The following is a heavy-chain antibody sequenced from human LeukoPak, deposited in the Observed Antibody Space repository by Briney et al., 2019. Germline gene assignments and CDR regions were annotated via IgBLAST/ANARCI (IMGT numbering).Heavy chain of an antibody. Sequence: SETLSLTCTVSGGSISSSSYYWGWIRQPPGKGLEWIGSIYYSGSTYYNPSLKSRVTISVDTSKNQFSLKLSSVTAADPAVYYCARDQADTAMVMGTRYYYYYYMDVWGKGTTVTVSS. V-gene: IGHV4-39*07. J-gene: IGHJ6*03. CDR2: IYYSGST. CDR3: ARDQADTAMVMGTRYYYYYYMDV. CDR1: GGSISSSSYY. D-gene: IGHD5-18*01.